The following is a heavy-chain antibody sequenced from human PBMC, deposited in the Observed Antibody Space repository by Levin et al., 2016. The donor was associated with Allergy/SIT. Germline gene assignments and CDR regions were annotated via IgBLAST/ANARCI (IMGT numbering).Heavy chain of an antibody. D-gene: IGHD5-12*01. CDR2: ISAYNGNT. J-gene: IGHJ6*02. Sequence: ASVKVSCKASGYTFTRYDISWVRQAPGQGLEWLGWISAYNGNTNYAQKLQGRVTMTTDTSTSTAYMELRSLRSDDTAMYYCARDSGYDSSTYMDVWGQGTTVTVSS. CDR3: ARDSGYDSSTYMDV. V-gene: IGHV1-18*01. CDR1: GYTFTRYD.